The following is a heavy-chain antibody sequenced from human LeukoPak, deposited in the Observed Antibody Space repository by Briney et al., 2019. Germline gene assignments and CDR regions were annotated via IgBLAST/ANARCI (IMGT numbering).Heavy chain of an antibody. Sequence: GGSLRLSCAASGFTFSSYEMNWVRQAPGKGLEWVSYISSSGSTIYYADSVKGRFTISRDNAKNSLYLQMNSLRAEDTAVYYCARLADYGDYSWFDPWGQGTLVTVSS. CDR1: GFTFSSYE. V-gene: IGHV3-48*03. J-gene: IGHJ5*02. CDR2: ISSSGSTI. CDR3: ARLADYGDYSWFDP. D-gene: IGHD4-17*01.